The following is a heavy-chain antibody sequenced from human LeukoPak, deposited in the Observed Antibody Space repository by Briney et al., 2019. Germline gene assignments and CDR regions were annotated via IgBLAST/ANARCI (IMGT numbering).Heavy chain of an antibody. D-gene: IGHD6-13*01. CDR1: GGSISSVDYY. CDR3: ARGVYIAAAQYAY. Sequence: KPSETLSLTCSVSGGSISSVDYYWSWIRQPPGKGLEWIGYIYYSGSTYYNPSLKSRVTISVDTSKNQFSLKLSSVTAADTAVYYCARGVYIAAAQYAYWGQGTLVTVSS. J-gene: IGHJ4*02. V-gene: IGHV4-30-4*02. CDR2: IYYSGST.